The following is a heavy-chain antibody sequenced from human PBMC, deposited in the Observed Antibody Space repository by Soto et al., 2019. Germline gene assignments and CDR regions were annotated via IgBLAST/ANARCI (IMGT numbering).Heavy chain of an antibody. Sequence: GASVKVSCKASGYTFTSYDINWVRQATGQGLEWMGWMNPNSGNTGYAQKFQGRVTMTRNTSISTAYMELSSLRSEDTAVYYCARGQDILSPLPNYYYYGIDVGDQGTSFTVSS. CDR2: MNPNSGNT. D-gene: IGHD3-9*01. CDR3: ARGQDILSPLPNYYYYGIDV. CDR1: GYTFTSYD. J-gene: IGHJ6*02. V-gene: IGHV1-8*01.